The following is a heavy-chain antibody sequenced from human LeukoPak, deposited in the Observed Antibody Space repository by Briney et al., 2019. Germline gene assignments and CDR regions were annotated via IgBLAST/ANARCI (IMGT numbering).Heavy chain of an antibody. V-gene: IGHV3-30-3*01. D-gene: IGHD5-24*01. Sequence: GGSLRLSCAASGFTFSSYAIQWVRQAPGKGLEWGAGVLNDGTEKYYADSAKGRFTISRDNSKNTLYLQMNSLRTEDTAVYYCARDGGDGYNDLDYWGQGTLVTVSS. CDR3: ARDGGDGYNDLDY. J-gene: IGHJ4*02. CDR2: VLNDGTEK. CDR1: GFTFSSYA.